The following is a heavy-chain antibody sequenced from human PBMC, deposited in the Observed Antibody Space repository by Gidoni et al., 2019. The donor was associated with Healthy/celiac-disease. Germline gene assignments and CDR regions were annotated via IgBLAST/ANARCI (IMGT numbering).Heavy chain of an antibody. CDR1: GYTFPSYY. Sequence: QVQLVQSGAEVKKPGASVKVSCKASGYTFPSYYMHWVRQAPGQGLEWMGIINPSGGSTSYAQKFQGRVTMTRDTSTSTVYMELSSLRSEDTAVYYCARDGGVVVTAHYGMDVWGQGTTVTVSS. J-gene: IGHJ6*02. CDR3: ARDGGVVVTAHYGMDV. V-gene: IGHV1-46*01. D-gene: IGHD2-21*02. CDR2: INPSGGST.